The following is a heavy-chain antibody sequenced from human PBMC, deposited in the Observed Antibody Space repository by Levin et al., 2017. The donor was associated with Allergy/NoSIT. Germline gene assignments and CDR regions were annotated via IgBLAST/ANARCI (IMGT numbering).Heavy chain of an antibody. CDR3: ARGDDYGDYVVDY. CDR1: GFTFSTYY. V-gene: IGHV3-21*01. CDR2: ISGSSGYI. D-gene: IGHD4-17*01. J-gene: IGHJ4*02. Sequence: GGSLRLSCAASGFTFSTYYMNWVRQAPGKGLEWVSSISGSSGYIYYADSVKGRFTISRDNAKNSLYLQMHSLRDEDTGVYYCARGDDYGDYVVDYWGQGTLVTVSS.